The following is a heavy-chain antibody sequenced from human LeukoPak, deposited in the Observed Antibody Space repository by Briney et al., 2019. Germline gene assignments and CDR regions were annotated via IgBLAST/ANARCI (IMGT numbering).Heavy chain of an antibody. CDR2: IYYSGNT. CDR3: ARAYSSVWPDTFDI. Sequence: SETLSLTCTVSGGSISSGSYYWGWIRQPPGKGLEWVGNIYYSGNTYYNPSLRSRVTISIDTSKSQFSLKLNSVTAADTAVYYCARAYSSVWPDTFDIWGQGTMVTVSS. J-gene: IGHJ3*02. CDR1: GGSISSGSYY. D-gene: IGHD6-19*01. V-gene: IGHV4-39*07.